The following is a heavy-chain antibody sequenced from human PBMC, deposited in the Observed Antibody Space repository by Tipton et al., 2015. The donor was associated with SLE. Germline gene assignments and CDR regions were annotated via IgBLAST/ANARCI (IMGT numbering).Heavy chain of an antibody. D-gene: IGHD1-1*01. Sequence: TLSLTCTVSGGSISSYYWSWIRQPPGKGLEWIGYIYYSGSTNYNPSLKSRVTISVYTSKNQFSLKLSSVTAADTAVYYCARYKTRGSAFDIWGQGTMVTVSS. CDR1: GGSISSYY. CDR3: ARYKTRGSAFDI. V-gene: IGHV4-59*01. CDR2: IYYSGST. J-gene: IGHJ3*02.